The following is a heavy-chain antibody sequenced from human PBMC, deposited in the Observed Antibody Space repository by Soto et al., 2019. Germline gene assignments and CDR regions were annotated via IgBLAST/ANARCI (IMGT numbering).Heavy chain of an antibody. CDR3: ARAYVDIVATTDTPYYFDY. J-gene: IGHJ4*02. D-gene: IGHD5-12*01. V-gene: IGHV4-31*03. Sequence: PSETLSLTCTASGGSISSGGYYWSWIRQHPGKGLEWIGYIYYSGSTYYNPSLKSRVTISVDTSKNQFSLKLSSVTAADTAVYYCARAYVDIVATTDTPYYFDYWGQGTLVTVSS. CDR2: IYYSGST. CDR1: GGSISSGGYY.